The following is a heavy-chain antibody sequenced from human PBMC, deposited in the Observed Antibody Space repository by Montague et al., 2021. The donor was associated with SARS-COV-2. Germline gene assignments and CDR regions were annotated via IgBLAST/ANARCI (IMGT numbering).Heavy chain of an antibody. CDR2: ISWNSGSI. V-gene: IGHV3-9*01. J-gene: IGHJ4*02. Sequence: SLRLSCAASGFTFDDYAMHWVRQAPGKGLEWVSGISWNSGSIHYADSVKGRFTISRDNAKNSLYLQMNSLRAEDTAVYYCAKDPHYDFWSGYYFDYWGQGTLVTVSS. CDR1: GFTFDDYA. CDR3: AKDPHYDFWSGYYFDY. D-gene: IGHD3-3*01.